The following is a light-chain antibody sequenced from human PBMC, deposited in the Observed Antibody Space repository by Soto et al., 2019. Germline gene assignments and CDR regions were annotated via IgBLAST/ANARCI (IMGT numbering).Light chain of an antibody. CDR3: QQYNSYLYT. Sequence: DIQMTQSPSTLSASVGDRVTITCRSSQTIRSWLAWYQQKPGKAPKLPIYDASSLESGAPSRFSGSGSGTEFTLTISSLQPDDFATYYCQQYNSYLYTFGQGTKVDI. CDR1: QTIRSW. CDR2: DAS. V-gene: IGKV1-5*01. J-gene: IGKJ2*01.